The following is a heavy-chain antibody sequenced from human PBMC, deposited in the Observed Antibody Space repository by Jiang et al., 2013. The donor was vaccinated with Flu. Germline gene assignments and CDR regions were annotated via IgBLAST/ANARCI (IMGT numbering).Heavy chain of an antibody. CDR1: GGSFSGYY. CDR3: ARVGGSYYVEEDWFDP. D-gene: IGHD1-26*01. J-gene: IGHJ5*02. V-gene: IGHV4-34*01. CDR2: INHSGST. Sequence: LLKPSETLSLTCAVYGGSFSGYYWSWIRQPPGKGLEWIGEINHSGSTNYNPSLKSRVTISVDTSKNQFSLKLSSVTAADTAVYYCARVGGSYYVEEDWFDPWGPGNPGHRLL.